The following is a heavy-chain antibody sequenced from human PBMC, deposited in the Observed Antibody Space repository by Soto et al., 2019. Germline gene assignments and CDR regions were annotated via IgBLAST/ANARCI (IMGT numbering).Heavy chain of an antibody. J-gene: IGHJ4*02. Sequence: GASVKVSCKASGYTFTSYDINWVRQATGQGLEWMGWMNPNSGNTGYAQKFQGRVTMTRSTSISTAYMELSSLRSEDTAVYYCARGGYYYDSSAYYRQFDYWGQGTLVTVSS. CDR1: GYTFTSYD. CDR2: MNPNSGNT. CDR3: ARGGYYYDSSAYYRQFDY. V-gene: IGHV1-8*01. D-gene: IGHD3-22*01.